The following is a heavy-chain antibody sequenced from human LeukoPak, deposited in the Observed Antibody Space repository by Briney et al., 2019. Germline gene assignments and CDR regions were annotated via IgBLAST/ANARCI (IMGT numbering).Heavy chain of an antibody. D-gene: IGHD3-9*01. CDR2: IYYSGST. CDR3: ARDHTYYDILTGYSFGAFDI. Sequence: PSETLSLTCTVSGGSISSYYWSWIRQPPGEGLEWIGYIYYSGSTNYNPSLKSRVTISVDTSKNQFSLKLSSVTAADTAVYYCARDHTYYDILTGYSFGAFDIWGQGTMVTVSS. CDR1: GGSISSYY. J-gene: IGHJ3*02. V-gene: IGHV4-59*01.